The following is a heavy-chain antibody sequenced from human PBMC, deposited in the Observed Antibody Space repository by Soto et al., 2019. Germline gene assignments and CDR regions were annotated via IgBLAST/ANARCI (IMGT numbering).Heavy chain of an antibody. D-gene: IGHD3-16*01. CDR3: ARSAYNNYGGNSFDY. Sequence: SETLSLTCAVSGGSMSTFYWSWIRQATGKGLEWIAYISDSGEAYYNPSLKSRVSISIDTSEERFSLGLNSVTAADTAIYYCARSAYNNYGGNSFDYWGQGTLVTVSS. CDR2: ISDSGEA. V-gene: IGHV4-59*08. J-gene: IGHJ4*02. CDR1: GGSMSTFY.